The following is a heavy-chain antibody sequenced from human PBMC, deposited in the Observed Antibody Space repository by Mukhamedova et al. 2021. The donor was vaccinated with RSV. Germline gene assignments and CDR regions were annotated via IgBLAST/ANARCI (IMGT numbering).Heavy chain of an antibody. V-gene: IGHV3-7*01. CDR2: GSEK. Sequence: GSEKYYVDSVKGRFTISRDNAKNSLYLQMNSLRAEDTAVYYCARDNLVVVPAAIRDYYYMDVWGQGTTVTVSS. CDR3: ARDNLVVVPAAIRDYYYMDV. D-gene: IGHD2-2*01. J-gene: IGHJ6*03.